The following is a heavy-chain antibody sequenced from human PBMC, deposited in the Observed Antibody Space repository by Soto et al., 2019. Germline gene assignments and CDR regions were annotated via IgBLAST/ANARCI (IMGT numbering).Heavy chain of an antibody. CDR1: GFTVSSYS. V-gene: IGHV3-66*01. D-gene: IGHD3-3*01. CDR2: IHRGGNT. CDR3: ARDPGYGLPFLEYLFH. Sequence: EVQLVESGGGLVQPGGSLRLSCAASGFTVSSYSMSWVRQAPGRGLEWVSIIHRGGNTYYADSVKGRFTISRDNSNNMLCLQMNSLRADDTAVYYCARDPGYGLPFLEYLFHRGQGTLVTVSS. J-gene: IGHJ4*02.